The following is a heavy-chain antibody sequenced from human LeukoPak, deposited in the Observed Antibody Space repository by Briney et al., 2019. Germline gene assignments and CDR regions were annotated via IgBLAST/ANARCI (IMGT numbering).Heavy chain of an antibody. D-gene: IGHD6-13*01. CDR2: ISSSSSII. CDR3: AREYSSSWFDY. V-gene: IGHV3-48*01. Sequence: GGSLRLSCAASGFTFSTYNMNWVRQAPGKGLEWVSYISSSSSIIYYTDSVKGRFTISRDNAKNSLYLQMNSLRAEDTAVYYCAREYSSSWFDYWGQGTLVTVSS. J-gene: IGHJ4*02. CDR1: GFTFSTYN.